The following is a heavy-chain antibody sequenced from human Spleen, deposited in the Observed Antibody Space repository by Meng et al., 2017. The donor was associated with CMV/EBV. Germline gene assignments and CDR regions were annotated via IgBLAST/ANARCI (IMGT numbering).Heavy chain of an antibody. CDR3: ARGGNGSYRDFDY. V-gene: IGHV4-34*01. CDR1: GGSFSGYY. CDR2: INHSGST. J-gene: IGHJ4*02. Sequence: CAVYGGSFSGYYWSWIRQHPGKGLEWIGEINHSGSTNYNPSLKSRVTISVDTSKNQFSLKLSSVTAADTAVYYCARGGNGSYRDFDYWGQGTLVTVSS. D-gene: IGHD1-26*01.